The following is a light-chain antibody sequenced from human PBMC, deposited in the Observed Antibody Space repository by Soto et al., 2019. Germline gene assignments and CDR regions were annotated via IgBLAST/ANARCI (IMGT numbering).Light chain of an antibody. CDR1: QSVGSN. V-gene: IGKV3-15*01. CDR3: QQYNNWPRT. Sequence: EIVLTQSPGTRSLSPGERATLSCRASQSVGSNLAWYQHKPGQAPRLLIYGASTRATGFPARFSGSGSWTEFTLTISSLQSEDFAVYYCQQYNNWPRTFGQGTKVDIK. CDR2: GAS. J-gene: IGKJ1*01.